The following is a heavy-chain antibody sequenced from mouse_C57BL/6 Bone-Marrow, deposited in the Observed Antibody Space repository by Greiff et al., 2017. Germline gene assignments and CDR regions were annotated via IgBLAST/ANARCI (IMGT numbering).Heavy chain of an antibody. Sequence: QVHVKQSGAELARPGASVKLSCKASGYTFTSYGISWVKQRTGQGLEWIGEIYPRSGNTYYNEKFKGKATLTADKSSSTAYMELRSLTSEDSAVYFCATTVVATYWYFDVWGTGTTVTVSS. CDR1: GYTFTSYG. V-gene: IGHV1-81*01. D-gene: IGHD1-1*01. CDR2: IYPRSGNT. J-gene: IGHJ1*03. CDR3: ATTVVATYWYFDV.